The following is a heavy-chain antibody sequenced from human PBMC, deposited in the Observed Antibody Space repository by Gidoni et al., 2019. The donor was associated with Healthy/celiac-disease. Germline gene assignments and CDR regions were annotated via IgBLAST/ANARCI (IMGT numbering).Heavy chain of an antibody. V-gene: IGHV1-2*02. CDR1: GYTFTGYY. CDR2: INPNSGGT. D-gene: IGHD2-2*02. J-gene: IGHJ5*02. CDR3: ARVEYQLLYHNWFDP. Sequence: QVQLVQSGAEVKKPGASVTVSCKASGYTFTGYYMHWVRQAPGQGLEWMGWINPNSGGTNYAQKFQGRVTMTRDTSISTAYMELSRLRSDDTAVYYCARVEYQLLYHNWFDPWGQGTLVTVSS.